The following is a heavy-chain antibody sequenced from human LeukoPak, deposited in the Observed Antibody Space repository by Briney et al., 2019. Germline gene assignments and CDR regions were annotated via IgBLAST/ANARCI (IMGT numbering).Heavy chain of an antibody. CDR1: GFTFSSYW. CDR3: ARENPLGAGDFDY. J-gene: IGHJ4*02. CDR2: IKQDGSEK. V-gene: IGHV3-7*01. Sequence: GGSLRLSCAASGFTFSSYWMSWVRQAPGKGLEWVANIKQDGSEKYYVDSVKGRFTISRDNAKNSPYLQMNSLRAEDTAVYYCARENPLGAGDFDYWGQGTLVTVSS. D-gene: IGHD3-10*01.